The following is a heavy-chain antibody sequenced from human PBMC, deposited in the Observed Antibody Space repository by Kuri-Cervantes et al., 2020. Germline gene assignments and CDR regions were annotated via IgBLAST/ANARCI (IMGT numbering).Heavy chain of an antibody. CDR1: GFTLSSYA. J-gene: IGHJ4*02. V-gene: IGHV3-30*04. CDR2: ISYDGSNK. D-gene: IGHD3-3*01. CDR3: ARGGGYDFWSGYYN. Sequence: GGSLRLSCAASGFTLSSYAMHWVRQAPGKGLEWVAVISYDGSNKYYADSVKGRFTISRDNSKNTLYLQMNSLRAEDTAVYYCARGGGYDFWSGYYNWGQGTLVTVSS.